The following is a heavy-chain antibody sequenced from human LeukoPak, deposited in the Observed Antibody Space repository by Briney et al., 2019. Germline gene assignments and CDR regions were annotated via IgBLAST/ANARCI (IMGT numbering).Heavy chain of an antibody. Sequence: GGSLRLSCAASGFTVSRKYMSWVRQAPGKGLEWVAVIYTDGSTYYAESVKGRFTISRDNSKNTLYLQMNSLRAEDMAVYYCARDYGDLWGQGTLVTVFS. CDR2: IYTDGST. V-gene: IGHV3-53*03. D-gene: IGHD3-10*01. J-gene: IGHJ5*02. CDR3: ARDYGDL. CDR1: GFTVSRKY.